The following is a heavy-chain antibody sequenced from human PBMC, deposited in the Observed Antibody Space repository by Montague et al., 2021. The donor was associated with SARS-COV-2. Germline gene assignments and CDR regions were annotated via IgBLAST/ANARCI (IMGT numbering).Heavy chain of an antibody. D-gene: IGHD2-21*02. J-gene: IGHJ5*02. V-gene: IGHV4-61*01. Sequence: SETLSLTCTVSDGSVISTYPHWHWVRQSPGRGLEWISGYLFHIDTADYNASRRSRVTISVDTSKNPFSLNLSSVTAADTAMYYCARELQYNWFDPWGQGTLVTVSS. CDR3: ARELQYNWFDP. CDR2: LFHIDTA. CDR1: DGSVISTYPH.